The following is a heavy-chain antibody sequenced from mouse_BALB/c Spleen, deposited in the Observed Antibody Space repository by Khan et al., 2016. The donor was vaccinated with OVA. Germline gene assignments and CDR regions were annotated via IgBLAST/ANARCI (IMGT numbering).Heavy chain of an antibody. Sequence: DLVKPGASVKLSCKASGSTFTSYWINWIKQRPGQGLEWIGRFAPGSGSTYYNEIFKGKATLTVATSSSTAYIQLSSLSSAGAAVYCCASSNYHGSSLYAMDYWGQGTSVTVPS. CDR2: FAPGSGST. J-gene: IGHJ4*01. CDR1: GSTFTSYW. V-gene: IGHV1S41*01. CDR3: ASSNYHGSSLYAMDY. D-gene: IGHD1-1*01.